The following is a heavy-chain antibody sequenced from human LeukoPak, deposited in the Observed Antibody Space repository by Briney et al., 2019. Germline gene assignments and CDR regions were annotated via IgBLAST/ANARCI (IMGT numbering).Heavy chain of an antibody. Sequence: GGSLRLSCAASGCTFSVYAMSWVRQAPGKGLEWVSSISGSGGITYYADSVKGRFTISRHNSKNTLYLQMNSLRVEDTAIYYCAKPRVDPVLGPFDYWGQGTLVTVSS. CDR3: AKPRVDPVLGPFDY. CDR1: GCTFSVYA. J-gene: IGHJ4*02. CDR2: ISGSGGIT. D-gene: IGHD5-18*01. V-gene: IGHV3-23*01.